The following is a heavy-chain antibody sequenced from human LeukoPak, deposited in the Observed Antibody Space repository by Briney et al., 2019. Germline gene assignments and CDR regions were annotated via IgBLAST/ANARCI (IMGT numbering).Heavy chain of an antibody. CDR1: GFTFSSYA. Sequence: PGGSLRLSCAASGFTFSSYAMSWVRQAPGKGLEWVSYISSSGSTIYYADSVKGRFTISRDNAKNSLYLQMNSLRAEDTAVYYCARNNVLRYSVGAFDIWGQGTMVTVSS. J-gene: IGHJ3*02. D-gene: IGHD3-9*01. CDR3: ARNNVLRYSVGAFDI. V-gene: IGHV3-48*03. CDR2: ISSSGSTI.